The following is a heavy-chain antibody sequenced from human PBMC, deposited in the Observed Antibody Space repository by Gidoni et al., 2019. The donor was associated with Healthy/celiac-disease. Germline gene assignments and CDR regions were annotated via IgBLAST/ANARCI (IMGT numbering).Heavy chain of an antibody. CDR3: ASEYYGSGSYYNLSFYYYYGMDV. D-gene: IGHD3-10*01. Sequence: QVQLMQSGSEVKKPGASVKVSCKASGYTFTSYYMHCVRQAPGQGLEWMGIINPSGGSTSYAQKFQGRVTMTRDTSTSTVYMELSSLRYEDTAVYYCASEYYGSGSYYNLSFYYYYGMDVWGQGTTVTVSS. J-gene: IGHJ6*02. CDR2: INPSGGST. V-gene: IGHV1-46*01. CDR1: GYTFTSYY.